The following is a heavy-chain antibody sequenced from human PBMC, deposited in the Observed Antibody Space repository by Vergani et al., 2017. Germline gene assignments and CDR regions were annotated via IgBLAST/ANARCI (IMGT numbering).Heavy chain of an antibody. Sequence: EVQLVESGGGLVQPGGSLRLSCAASGFTFSSYSMNWVRQALGKGLEWVSYISSSSSTIYYADSVKGRFTISRDNAKNSLYLQMNSLRAEDTAVYYCARDQECSGGSCYSGFYYYGMDVWGQGTTVTVSS. V-gene: IGHV3-48*01. CDR2: ISSSSSTI. CDR3: ARDQECSGGSCYSGFYYYGMDV. CDR1: GFTFSSYS. J-gene: IGHJ6*02. D-gene: IGHD2-15*01.